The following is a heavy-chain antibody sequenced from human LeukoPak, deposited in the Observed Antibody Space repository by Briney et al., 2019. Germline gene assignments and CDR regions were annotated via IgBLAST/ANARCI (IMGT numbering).Heavy chain of an antibody. J-gene: IGHJ4*02. CDR3: AKDRYYDHTNHFDY. CDR2: IWYDGVNK. CDR1: GFRISLYG. V-gene: IGHV3-33*03. Sequence: GGSLRLSCAASGFRISLYGSHWVRQAPGKGLEWVAAIWYDGVNKYYPDSVKGRFSISRDESKNTVYLQMNSLRAEDTAVYYCAKDRYYDHTNHFDYWGQGTLVTVSS. D-gene: IGHD3-22*01.